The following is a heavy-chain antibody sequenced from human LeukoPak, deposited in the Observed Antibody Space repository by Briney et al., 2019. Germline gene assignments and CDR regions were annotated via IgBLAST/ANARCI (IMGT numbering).Heavy chain of an antibody. CDR1: GFTFSDHY. CDR3: AKDRPSVHNYGSYYFDY. V-gene: IGHV3-72*01. J-gene: IGHJ4*02. Sequence: GGSQRLSCAASGFTFSDHYMDWVRQAPGKGLEWVGRTSNKANSYTKEYAASVKGRFTISRDDSKNSLYLQMNSLKTEDTAVYYCAKDRPSVHNYGSYYFDYWGQGSLVTVSS. CDR2: TSNKANSYTK. D-gene: IGHD3-10*01.